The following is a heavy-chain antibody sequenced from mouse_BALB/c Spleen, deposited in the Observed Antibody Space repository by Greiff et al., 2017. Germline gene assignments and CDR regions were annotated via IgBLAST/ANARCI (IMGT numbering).Heavy chain of an antibody. Sequence: EVHLVESGGGLVQPGGSRKLSCAASGFTFSSFGMHWVRQAPEKGLEWVAYISSGSSTIYYADTVKGRFTISRDNPKNTLFLQMTSLRSEDTAMYYCARGGYEGLYAMDYWGQGTSVTVSS. V-gene: IGHV5-17*02. CDR2: ISSGSSTI. J-gene: IGHJ4*01. CDR1: GFTFSSFG. D-gene: IGHD3-1*01. CDR3: ARGGYEGLYAMDY.